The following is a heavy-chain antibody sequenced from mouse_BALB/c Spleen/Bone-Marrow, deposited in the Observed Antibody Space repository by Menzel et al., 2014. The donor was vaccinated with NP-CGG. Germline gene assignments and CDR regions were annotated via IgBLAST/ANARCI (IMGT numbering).Heavy chain of an antibody. V-gene: IGHV1S81*02. D-gene: IGHD2-3*01. CDR3: TRYGYDPLYAMDY. CDR2: INPSNGGT. Sequence: VQLQQSGAELVKPGASVKLSCKASGYTFTSYYMYWVKQRPGQGLEWIGGINPSNGGTNFNEKFKSKATLTVDKSSSTAYMQLSSLTSKDSAVYYCTRYGYDPLYAMDYWGQGTSVTVSS. J-gene: IGHJ4*01. CDR1: GYTFTSYY.